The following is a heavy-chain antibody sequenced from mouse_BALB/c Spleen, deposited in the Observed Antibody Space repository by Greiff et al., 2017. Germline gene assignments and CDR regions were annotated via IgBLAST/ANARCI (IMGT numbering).Heavy chain of an antibody. CDR2: IRNKANGYTT. CDR1: GFTFTDYY. CDR3: ARDDGYYLYYYAMDY. J-gene: IGHJ4*01. V-gene: IGHV7-3*02. Sequence: EVKVEESGGGLVQPGGSLRLSCATSGFTFTDYYMSWVRQPPGKALEWLGFIRNKANGYTTEYSASVMGRFTISRDNSQSILYLQMNTLRAEDSATYYCARDDGYYLYYYAMDYWGQGTSVTVSS. D-gene: IGHD2-3*01.